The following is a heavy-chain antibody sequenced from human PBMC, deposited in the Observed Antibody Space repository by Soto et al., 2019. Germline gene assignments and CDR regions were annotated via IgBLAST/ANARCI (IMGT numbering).Heavy chain of an antibody. V-gene: IGHV1-18*01. D-gene: IGHD2-8*01. Sequence: QGQLVQSGAEVKKPGASVKVSCKASGYTSTRYGISWVRQAPGQGLEWMGWISGYNGDTKYAQKFQGRVTMTVDTSTTTAYMELRSLTSDDRAVYYCAKNGQPPYYYYGMDVWGQGTTVTVSS. CDR2: ISGYNGDT. CDR1: GYTSTRYG. CDR3: AKNGQPPYYYYGMDV. J-gene: IGHJ6*02.